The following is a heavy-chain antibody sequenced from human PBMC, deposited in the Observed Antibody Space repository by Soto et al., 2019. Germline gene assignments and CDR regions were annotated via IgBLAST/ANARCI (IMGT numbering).Heavy chain of an antibody. J-gene: IGHJ4*01. V-gene: IGHV3-23*01. Sequence: EVQLLESGGGLVQPGGSLRLSCAASGFTFSSYAMSWVRQAPGKGLERVSGITSSGDSTYYVDSVKGRFTISRDNSKNTRYLQMNSLRAEDTAVYFCAKDRRAVTAIDYDDNWGHGDLVTVSS. D-gene: IGHD6-19*01. CDR2: ITSSGDST. CDR1: GFTFSSYA. CDR3: AKDRRAVTAIDYDDN.